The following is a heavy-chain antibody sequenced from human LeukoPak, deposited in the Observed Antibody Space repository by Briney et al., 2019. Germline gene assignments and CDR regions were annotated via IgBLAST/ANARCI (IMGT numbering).Heavy chain of an antibody. J-gene: IGHJ4*02. CDR3: ARSNYYDSSGYFPTDY. CDR2: INPNSGGT. V-gene: IGHV1-2*02. Sequence: ASVKVSCKASEYTFTGYYMHWVRQAPGQGLEWMGWINPNSGGTNYAQKFQGRVTMTRDMSTSTVYMELSSLRSEDTAVYYCARSNYYDSSGYFPTDYWGQGTLVTVSS. D-gene: IGHD3-22*01. CDR1: EYTFTGYY.